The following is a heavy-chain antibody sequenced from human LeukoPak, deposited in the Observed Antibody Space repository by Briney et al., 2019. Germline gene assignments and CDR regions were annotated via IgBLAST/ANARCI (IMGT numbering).Heavy chain of an antibody. Sequence: ASVKVSCKASGYTFTGYYMHWVRQAPGQGLEWMGWINPNSGGTNYAQKFQGRVTMTRDTSISTAYMELSRLRSDDTAVYYRARERGYSGYDYNWFDPWGQGTLVTVSS. CDR2: INPNSGGT. J-gene: IGHJ5*02. CDR1: GYTFTGYY. D-gene: IGHD5-12*01. CDR3: ARERGYSGYDYNWFDP. V-gene: IGHV1-2*02.